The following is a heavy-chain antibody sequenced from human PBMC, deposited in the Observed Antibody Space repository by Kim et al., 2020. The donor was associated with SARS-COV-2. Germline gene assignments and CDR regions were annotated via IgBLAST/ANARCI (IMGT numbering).Heavy chain of an antibody. D-gene: IGHD4-17*01. J-gene: IGHJ4*03. CDR3: AKAFDYGDEEGYFDY. CDR1: GFTFSSYG. V-gene: IGHV3-30*18. CDR2: ISYDGSNK. Sequence: GGSLRLSCAASGFTFSSYGMHWVRQAPGKGLEWVAVISYDGSNKYYADSVKGRFTISRDNSKNTLYLQMNSLRAEDTAVYYCAKAFDYGDEEGYFDYWG.